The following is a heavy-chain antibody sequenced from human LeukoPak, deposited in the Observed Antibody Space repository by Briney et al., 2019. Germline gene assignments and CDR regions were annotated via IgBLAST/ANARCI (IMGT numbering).Heavy chain of an antibody. J-gene: IGHJ4*02. CDR3: LTGDYYDSSGYLDY. Sequence: PSETLSLTCAVYGGSFSGYYWSWIRQPPRKGLEWIGEINHSGSTNYNPSLKSRVTISVDTSKNQFSLKLSSVTAADTAVYYCLTGDYYDSSGYLDYWGQGTLVTVSS. CDR1: GGSFSGYY. V-gene: IGHV4-34*01. D-gene: IGHD3-22*01. CDR2: INHSGST.